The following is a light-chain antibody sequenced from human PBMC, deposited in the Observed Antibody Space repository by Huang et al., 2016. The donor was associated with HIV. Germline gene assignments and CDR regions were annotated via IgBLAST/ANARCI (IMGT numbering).Light chain of an antibody. Sequence: EIVLTQSPTTLSLSPGERATLSCRASQSVTRNLAWYQQKPGQAPRLLIDDASNRATGIPARFSGSVSGTDFTLTISSLEPEDFAVYYCQQRSNWPPITFGQGTRLEIK. J-gene: IGKJ5*01. CDR2: DAS. CDR3: QQRSNWPPIT. CDR1: QSVTRN. V-gene: IGKV3-11*01.